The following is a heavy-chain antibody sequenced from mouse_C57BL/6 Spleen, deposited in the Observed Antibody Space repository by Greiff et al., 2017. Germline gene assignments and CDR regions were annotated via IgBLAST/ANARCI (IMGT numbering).Heavy chain of an antibody. CDR2: INPNNGGT. V-gene: IGHV1-26*01. J-gene: IGHJ4*01. CDR1: GYTFTDYY. Sequence: EVQLQQSGPELVKPGASVKISCKASGYTFTDYYMNWVKQSHGRSLEWIGDINPNNGGTSYNQKFKGKATLTVDKSSSTAYMELRSLTSEDSAVYYCARKEKVYYDYDDAMDDWGKGTSVTVSS. D-gene: IGHD2-4*01. CDR3: ARKEKVYYDYDDAMDD.